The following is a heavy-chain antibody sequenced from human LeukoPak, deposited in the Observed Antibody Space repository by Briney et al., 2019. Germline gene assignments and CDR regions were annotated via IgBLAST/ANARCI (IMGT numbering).Heavy chain of an antibody. CDR3: ARKDDSRGYGTFDY. D-gene: IGHD3-22*01. V-gene: IGHV4-4*02. Sequence: SGTLSLICAVAGGSISGTNWWSWVRQPPGKGLEWIGEIYHSGSTNYNPSLKSRGTISVDKSKNQFSLKLTSVTAADTAVYYCARKDDSRGYGTFDYWGRGTLVTVSS. J-gene: IGHJ4*02. CDR1: GGSISGTNW. CDR2: IYHSGST.